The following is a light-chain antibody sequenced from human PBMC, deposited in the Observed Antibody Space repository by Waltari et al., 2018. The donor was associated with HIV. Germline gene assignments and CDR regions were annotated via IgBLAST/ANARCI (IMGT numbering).Light chain of an antibody. Sequence: DIVFTQSPASLTVSLGDRATINCKPSQSVLSASSNASSLVWYQQQSGQPPKLLIYCASTRASGIPGRFRGGGSGTKCIHTSTDLQAEDAALFYCQQGLGVPLTFGGGTRVQIK. V-gene: IGKV4-1*01. J-gene: IGKJ4*01. CDR3: QQGLGVPLT. CDR1: QSVLSASSNASS. CDR2: CAS.